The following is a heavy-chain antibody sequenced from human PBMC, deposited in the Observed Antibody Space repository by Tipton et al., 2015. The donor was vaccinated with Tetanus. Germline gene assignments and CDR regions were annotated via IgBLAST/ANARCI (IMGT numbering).Heavy chain of an antibody. CDR1: GYTFTSHY. D-gene: IGHD5-18*01. V-gene: IGHV1-45*02. J-gene: IGHJ3*02. CDR3: ATREDTALVIAESDAPDI. CDR2: ITPFNNNT. Sequence: QLVQSGPEVKKPGASVNISCKASGYTFTSHYVHWVRQAPGQALEWMGWITPFNNNTNYAQKFQDRVSFSSDRSMSTAYMEVSSLRSADTAMYYCATREDTALVIAESDAPDIWGQGTMVTVSS.